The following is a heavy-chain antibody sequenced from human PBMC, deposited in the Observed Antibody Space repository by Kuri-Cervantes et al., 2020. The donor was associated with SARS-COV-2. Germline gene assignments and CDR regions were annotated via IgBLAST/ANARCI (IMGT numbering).Heavy chain of an antibody. CDR1: GFTFSSYS. CDR3: ARGGATIFVERGGLDY. Sequence: GGSLRLSCAASGFTFSSYSMNWVRQAPGKGLEWVSSINSSSSYIYYADSVKGRFTISRDNAKNSLYLQMNSLRAEDTAVYYCARGGATIFVERGGLDYWGQGTLVTVSS. J-gene: IGHJ4*02. D-gene: IGHD3-3*01. V-gene: IGHV3-21*01. CDR2: INSSSSYI.